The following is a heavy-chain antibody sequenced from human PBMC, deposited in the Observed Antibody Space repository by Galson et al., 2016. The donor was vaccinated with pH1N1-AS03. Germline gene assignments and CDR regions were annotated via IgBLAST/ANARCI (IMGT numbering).Heavy chain of an antibody. CDR2: IYPIDSDT. CDR1: GCSFTQNW. V-gene: IGHV5-51*01. Sequence: QSGAEVKKPGESLKISCKGSGCSFTQNWIGWVRQMPGKGLEWMGFIYPIDSDTRYSPAFQGQVTTSVDKSINTAYLQWSSLKAADTAMYFCARHREAQVSSRPMDVWGRGTTVIVSS. J-gene: IGHJ6*02. D-gene: IGHD6-6*01. CDR3: ARHREAQVSSRPMDV.